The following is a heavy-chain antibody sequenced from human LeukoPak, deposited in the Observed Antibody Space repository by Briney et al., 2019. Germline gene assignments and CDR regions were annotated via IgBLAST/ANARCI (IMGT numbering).Heavy chain of an antibody. V-gene: IGHV3-30*02. D-gene: IGHD3-10*01. Sequence: AGGSLRLSCAASGFTFRTYGMHWVRQAPGKGLEWVAFMRYDGSNEYYADSVKGRFTISRDNSKNTLYLQMNSLRAEDTAVYYCAKDYYGSGSPFDYWGQGTLVTVSS. CDR2: MRYDGSNE. CDR3: AKDYYGSGSPFDY. J-gene: IGHJ4*02. CDR1: GFTFRTYG.